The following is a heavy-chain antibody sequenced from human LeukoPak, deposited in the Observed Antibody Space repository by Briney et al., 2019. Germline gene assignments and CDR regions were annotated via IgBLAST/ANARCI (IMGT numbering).Heavy chain of an antibody. V-gene: IGHV1-18*01. J-gene: IGHJ4*02. D-gene: IGHD3-22*01. CDR1: GYTFTSYG. Sequence: ASVKVSCKASGYTFTSYGISWVRQAPGQGLEWMGWISAYNGNTNYAQKLQGRVTMTTDTSTSTAYMELRSLRSDDAAVYYCARPYYDSSAPPYDYWGQGTLVTVSS. CDR3: ARPYYDSSAPPYDY. CDR2: ISAYNGNT.